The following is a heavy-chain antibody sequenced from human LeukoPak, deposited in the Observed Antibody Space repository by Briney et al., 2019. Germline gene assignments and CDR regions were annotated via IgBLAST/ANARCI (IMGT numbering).Heavy chain of an antibody. CDR1: GFTFSSYA. CDR3: AKGPDVLMAYATTPLFDP. J-gene: IGHJ5*02. CDR2: ISGSGGCT. V-gene: IGHV3-23*01. D-gene: IGHD2-8*01. Sequence: SGGSLRLSCAASGFTFSSYAMSWVRQAPGKGLEWVSAISGSGGCTYYADSVKGRFTISRDNSKNTLYLQMNSLRAEDTAVYYCAKGPDVLMAYATTPLFDPWGQGTLVTVSS.